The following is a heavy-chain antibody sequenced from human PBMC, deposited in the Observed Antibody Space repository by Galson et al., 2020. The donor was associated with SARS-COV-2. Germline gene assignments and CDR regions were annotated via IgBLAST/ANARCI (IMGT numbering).Heavy chain of an antibody. CDR1: GFTVSSNY. J-gene: IGHJ6*02. CDR3: ARDLVAYGMDV. Sequence: QLGESLKISCAASGFTVSSNYMSWVRQAPGKGLEWVSVIYSGGSTYYADSVKGRFTISRDNSKNTLYLQMNSLRAEDTAVYYCARDLVAYGMDVWGQGTTVTVSS. CDR2: IYSGGST. V-gene: IGHV3-53*01. D-gene: IGHD6-6*01.